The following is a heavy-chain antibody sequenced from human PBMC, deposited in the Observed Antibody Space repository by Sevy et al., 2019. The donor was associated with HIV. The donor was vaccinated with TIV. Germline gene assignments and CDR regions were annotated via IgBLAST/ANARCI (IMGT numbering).Heavy chain of an antibody. D-gene: IGHD1-26*01. CDR2: ISYDGSNK. V-gene: IGHV3-30-3*01. Sequence: GGSLRLSCAASAFTFSSYAMHWVRQAPGKGLEWVAVISYDGSNKYYADSVKGRFTISRDNSKNTLYLQMNSLRAEDTAVYYCARDIKWELLTYGMDVWGQGTTVTVSS. J-gene: IGHJ6*02. CDR1: AFTFSSYA. CDR3: ARDIKWELLTYGMDV.